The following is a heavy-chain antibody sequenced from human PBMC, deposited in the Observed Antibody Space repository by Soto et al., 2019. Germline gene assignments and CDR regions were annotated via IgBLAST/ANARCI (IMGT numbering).Heavy chain of an antibody. CDR1: GGSFSGYY. CDR2: INHSGST. V-gene: IGHV4-34*01. J-gene: IGHJ6*02. D-gene: IGHD3-10*01. Sequence: SETLSLTCAVYGGSFSGYYWSWIRQPPGKGLEWIGEINHSGSTNYNPSLKSRVTISVDTSKNQFSLKLSSVTAADTAVYYCARGNGIMVRGAIRLYGMDVWGQGTTVTVLL. CDR3: ARGNGIMVRGAIRLYGMDV.